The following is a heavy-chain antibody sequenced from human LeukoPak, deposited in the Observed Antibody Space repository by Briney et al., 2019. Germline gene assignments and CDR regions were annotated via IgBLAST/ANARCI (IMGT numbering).Heavy chain of an antibody. D-gene: IGHD2-15*01. CDR3: ARLGHCSVGRCPLDHDAFDI. Sequence: SSETLSLTCTVSSDSISRQYWSWIRRPPGKGLQWIGFIYYSGSTNYNPSLRSRVTISVDTSKNQFSLKLSSVTAADTAVYYCARLGHCSVGRCPLDHDAFDIWGQGTMVTVSS. J-gene: IGHJ3*02. CDR2: IYYSGST. CDR1: SDSISRQY. V-gene: IGHV4-59*08.